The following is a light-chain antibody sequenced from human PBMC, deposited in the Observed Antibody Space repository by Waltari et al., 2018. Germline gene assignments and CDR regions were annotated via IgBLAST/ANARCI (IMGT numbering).Light chain of an antibody. J-gene: IGKJ2*01. CDR2: DAS. V-gene: IGKV3-11*01. Sequence: DIALTQPPATLSLSPGDTATLSCRASQNVGSYLAWYQQKPGQPPRLLIYDASNRATRVPPRFRGSGSGTDFTLAISSLEAEDFAVYYCQQRINWTPHTFGQGARLEIK. CDR1: QNVGSY. CDR3: QQRINWTPHT.